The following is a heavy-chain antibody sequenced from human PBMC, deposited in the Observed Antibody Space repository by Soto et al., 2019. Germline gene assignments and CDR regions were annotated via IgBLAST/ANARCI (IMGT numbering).Heavy chain of an antibody. CDR2: IDPSDSYT. Sequence: PGESLKISCKGSGYSFTSYWISWVRQMPGKGLEWMGRIDPSDSYTNYSPSFQGHVTISADKSISTAYLQWSSLKASDTAMYYCARYPYSGYDTTPYTVYYYGMDVWGQGTTVTVSS. V-gene: IGHV5-10-1*01. CDR1: GYSFTSYW. D-gene: IGHD5-12*01. J-gene: IGHJ6*02. CDR3: ARYPYSGYDTTPYTVYYYGMDV.